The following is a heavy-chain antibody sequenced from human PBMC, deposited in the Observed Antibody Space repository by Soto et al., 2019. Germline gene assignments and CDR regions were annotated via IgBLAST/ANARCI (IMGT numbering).Heavy chain of an antibody. Sequence: QVHLVQSGAEVKKPGASVKVACKGSGYGFTTYGITWVRQAPGQGLEWMAWISAHNGNTNYAQKLQGRVTVTRDTSPSTAYMELRSLRSDDTAVYYCARGRYGDYWGQGALVTVPS. CDR3: ARGRYGDY. D-gene: IGHD1-1*01. CDR2: ISAHNGNT. V-gene: IGHV1-18*01. CDR1: GYGFTTYG. J-gene: IGHJ4*02.